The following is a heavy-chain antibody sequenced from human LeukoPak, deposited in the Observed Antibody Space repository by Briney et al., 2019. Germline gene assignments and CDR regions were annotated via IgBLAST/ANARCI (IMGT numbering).Heavy chain of an antibody. D-gene: IGHD6-19*01. J-gene: IGHJ4*02. Sequence: GESLKISCKGSGYSFTSYWIGWVRQMPGKGLEWIGIIYPGDSDTRYSPSFQGQVTISADKSISTAYLQWSSLKASDTAMYYSARHGKADSSGIDYWGQGTLVTVSS. CDR2: IYPGDSDT. V-gene: IGHV5-51*01. CDR1: GYSFTSYW. CDR3: ARHGKADSSGIDY.